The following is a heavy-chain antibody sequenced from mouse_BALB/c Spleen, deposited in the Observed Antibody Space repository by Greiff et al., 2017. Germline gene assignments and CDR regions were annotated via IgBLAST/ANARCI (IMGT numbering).Heavy chain of an antibody. CDR1: GYAFTNYL. D-gene: IGHD1-1*01. CDR2: INPGSGGT. CDR3: ARLYYGSVFDY. J-gene: IGHJ2*01. Sequence: QVQLKESGAELVRPGTSVKVSCKASGYAFTNYLIEWVKQRPGQGLEWIGVINPGSGGTNYNEKFKGKATLTADKSSSTAYMQLSSLTSDDSAVYFCARLYYGSVFDYWGQGTTRTVSS. V-gene: IGHV1-54*03.